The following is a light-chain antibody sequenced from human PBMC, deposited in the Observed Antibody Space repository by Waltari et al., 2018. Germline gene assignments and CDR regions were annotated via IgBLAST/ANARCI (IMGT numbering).Light chain of an antibody. CDR3: SSYTRSNTYV. CDR2: EVS. V-gene: IGLV2-14*01. Sequence: QSALTQPASVSGSPGQSITISCTGTSSDVGAHNFVSWYQQHPGKAPKLMFYEVSNRPSGVSNRFSGSKSGNTASLTISALQAEDEADYHCSSYTRSNTYVFGAGTKVTVL. CDR1: SSDVGAHNF. J-gene: IGLJ1*01.